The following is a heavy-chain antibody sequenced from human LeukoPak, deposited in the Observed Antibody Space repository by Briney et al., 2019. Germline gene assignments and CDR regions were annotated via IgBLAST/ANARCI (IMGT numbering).Heavy chain of an antibody. D-gene: IGHD6-13*01. CDR1: GFSLSTNGMC. CDR3: ARIRIAAGYFDY. CDR2: IDWDDDQ. J-gene: IGHJ4*02. Sequence: SGPTLVNPTQSLTLTCTFSGFSLSTNGMCVSGIRQPPGKALEWLARIDWDDDQYYSTSLKTRLTISKDTSKNQVVLTMTNMDPVDTATYYCARIRIAAGYFDYWGQGTLVTVSS. V-gene: IGHV2-70*11.